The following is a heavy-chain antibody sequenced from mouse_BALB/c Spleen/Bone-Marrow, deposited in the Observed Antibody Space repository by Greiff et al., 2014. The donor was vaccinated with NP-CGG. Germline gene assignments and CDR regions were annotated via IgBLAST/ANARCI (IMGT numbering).Heavy chain of an antibody. D-gene: IGHD2-4*01. CDR1: GYSFTGYT. Sequence: VHVKQSGPELVKPGASMKISCKASGYSFTGYTMNWVKQSHGKNLEWIGLINPYNGDTSYNQKFKGKATLTVDKSSSTAYMELLSLTSEDSAVYYCARWAIYYDYGEDYAMDYWGQGTSVTVSS. J-gene: IGHJ4*01. V-gene: IGHV1-18*01. CDR2: INPYNGDT. CDR3: ARWAIYYDYGEDYAMDY.